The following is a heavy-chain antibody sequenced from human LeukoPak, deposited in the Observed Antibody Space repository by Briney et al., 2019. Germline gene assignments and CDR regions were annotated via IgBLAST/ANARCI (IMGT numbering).Heavy chain of an antibody. CDR3: AREYYDILTGLYYFDY. Sequence: ASVEVSCKASGYTFTSYDINWVRQATGQGLEWMGWMNPNSGNTGYAQKFQDRVTITRNTSISTAYMELNSLRSEDTAVYYCAREYYDILTGLYYFDYWGQGTLVTVSS. V-gene: IGHV1-8*03. CDR2: MNPNSGNT. D-gene: IGHD3-9*01. CDR1: GYTFTSYD. J-gene: IGHJ4*02.